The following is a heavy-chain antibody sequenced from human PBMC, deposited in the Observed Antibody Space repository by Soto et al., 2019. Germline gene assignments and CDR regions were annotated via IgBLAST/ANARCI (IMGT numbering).Heavy chain of an antibody. Sequence: GGSLRLSCAASGFTFSNAWMNWVRQAPGKGLEWVGRIKSKTDGGTTDYAAPVKGRFTISRDDSKNTLYLQMNSLKTEDTAVYYCTTDNTDYSIYLGDYYYYGMDVWGQGTTVTVSS. CDR1: GFTFSNAW. J-gene: IGHJ6*02. V-gene: IGHV3-15*07. CDR3: TTDNTDYSIYLGDYYYYGMDV. D-gene: IGHD4-4*01. CDR2: IKSKTDGGTT.